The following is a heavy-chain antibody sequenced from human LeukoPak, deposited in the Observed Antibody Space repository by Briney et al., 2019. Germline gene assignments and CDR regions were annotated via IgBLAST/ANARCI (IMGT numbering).Heavy chain of an antibody. CDR1: GGSISSYY. Sequence: SETLSLTCTVSGGSISSYYWSWIRQPPGKGLEWIGYIYYSGSTNYNPSLKSRVTIAVDTSKNQFSLKLSSVTAADTAVYYGAREDSSGTGPYYYYGMDVWGQGTTVIVSS. CDR3: AREDSSGTGPYYYYGMDV. V-gene: IGHV4-59*01. CDR2: IYYSGST. D-gene: IGHD6-19*01. J-gene: IGHJ6*02.